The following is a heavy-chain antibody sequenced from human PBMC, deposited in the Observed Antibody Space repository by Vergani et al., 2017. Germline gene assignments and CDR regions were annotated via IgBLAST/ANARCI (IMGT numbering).Heavy chain of an antibody. CDR1: GSFIRSSNYY. CDR2: IYYSGST. Sequence: QLQLQESGPGLVKPSATLSLTCSVSGSFIRSSNYYWGWIRQPPGKGLEWIASIYYSGSTYYNPSLKSQVTISVDTSKNQFSLKLSSVSAADTAVYFCARHSTVEWLVKLGWIDPWGQGILVTVSS. V-gene: IGHV4-39*01. CDR3: ARHSTVEWLVKLGWIDP. J-gene: IGHJ5*02. D-gene: IGHD6-19*01.